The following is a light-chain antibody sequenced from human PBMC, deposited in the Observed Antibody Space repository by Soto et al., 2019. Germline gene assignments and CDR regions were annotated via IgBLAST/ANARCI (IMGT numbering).Light chain of an antibody. CDR3: AAWDDSLSVHVV. CDR1: SSNIGSNY. CDR2: RNN. V-gene: IGLV1-47*01. Sequence: QSVLTQPPSASGTPGQTVTISCSGSSSNIGSNYVYWYQQLPGTAPKLLISRNNQRPSGVPDRFSGSKSGTSASLAISGLRSEDEADYYCAAWDDSLSVHVVFGGGTKLTVL. J-gene: IGLJ2*01.